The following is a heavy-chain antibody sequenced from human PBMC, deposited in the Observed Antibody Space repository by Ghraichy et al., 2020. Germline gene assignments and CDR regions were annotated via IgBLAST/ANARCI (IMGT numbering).Heavy chain of an antibody. Sequence: SETLSLTCSVSGGSITSSCYHWVWIRQSPGKGLEWIGSTYYRGSNYYNPSLKSRVTISVDTSKNQFSLELSSVTAADTSLYYCARHLSPNYYGSGSYQFDCWRQATLVIVSS. CDR1: GGSITSSCYH. CDR3: ARHLSPNYYGSGSYQFDC. V-gene: IGHV4-39*01. J-gene: IGHJ4*02. D-gene: IGHD3-10*01. CDR2: TYYRGSN.